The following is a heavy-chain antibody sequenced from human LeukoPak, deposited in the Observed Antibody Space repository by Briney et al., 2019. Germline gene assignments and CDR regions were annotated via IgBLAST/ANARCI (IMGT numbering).Heavy chain of an antibody. J-gene: IGHJ5*02. CDR2: IYYSGST. V-gene: IGHV4-59*12. Sequence: SETLSLTCTVSGESISGFYWNWIRQPPGKGLEWIGYIYYSGSTNYNPSLKSRVTISIDTSKNQFSLKLSSVTAADTAVYYCARGLPSTMVRGVPPRPYWFDPWGQGTLVTVSS. D-gene: IGHD3-10*01. CDR1: GESISGFY. CDR3: ARGLPSTMVRGVPPRPYWFDP.